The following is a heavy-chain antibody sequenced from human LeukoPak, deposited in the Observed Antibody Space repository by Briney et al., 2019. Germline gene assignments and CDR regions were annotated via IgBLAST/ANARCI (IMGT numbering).Heavy chain of an antibody. J-gene: IGHJ3*02. D-gene: IGHD3-22*01. CDR3: TTGDDYYDPDVFDI. CDR2: IKSKTDGGTT. Sequence: GGSLRLSCAASGFTFSNAWMSWVRQAPGKGLEWVGRIKSKTDGGTTDYAAPVKGRFTISRDDSKNTLYLQMNSLKTEDTAVYYCTTGDDYYDPDVFDIWGQGTMVTVSS. CDR1: GFTFSNAW. V-gene: IGHV3-15*01.